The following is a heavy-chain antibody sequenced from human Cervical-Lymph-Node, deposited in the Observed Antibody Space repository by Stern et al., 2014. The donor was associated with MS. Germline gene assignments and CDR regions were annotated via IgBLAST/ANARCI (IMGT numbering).Heavy chain of an antibody. Sequence: QVQLVQSGAEVKKPGSSVKVSCKATGDSFINYAISWVRQAPGHGLEWMGGTIPLFGAANYAQKFQGRVTISADASTSTTYMELTRLTSEDTAVYYCARGGYCTSAGCFRYHYYGMDVWGQGTTVTVSS. CDR2: TIPLFGAA. V-gene: IGHV1-69*01. D-gene: IGHD2-2*01. CDR3: ARGGYCTSAGCFRYHYYGMDV. CDR1: GDSFINYA. J-gene: IGHJ6*02.